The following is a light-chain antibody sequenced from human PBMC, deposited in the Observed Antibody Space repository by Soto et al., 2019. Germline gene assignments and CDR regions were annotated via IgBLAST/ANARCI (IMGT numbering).Light chain of an antibody. CDR2: GAS. J-gene: IGKJ2*01. CDR3: QQYNNWPYT. V-gene: IGKV3-15*01. Sequence: VVTQSPASLSVSPGDRVTISCRAGPISSNLAWHQQRPGQAPRLLIYGASVRATGVPARFSGSGSGTEFTLTINSLQSEEYGVYFGQQYNNWPYTFGQGTKVEI. CDR1: PISSN.